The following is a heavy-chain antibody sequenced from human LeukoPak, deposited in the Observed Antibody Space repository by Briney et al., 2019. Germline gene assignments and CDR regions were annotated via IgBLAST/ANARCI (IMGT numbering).Heavy chain of an antibody. V-gene: IGHV3-48*03. CDR2: ISSSGSTI. J-gene: IGHJ4*02. Sequence: GGSLRLSCAASEFIFSSYEMNWVRKAPGKGLEWVSYISSSGSTIYYADSVKGRFTISRDNAKNSLYLQMNSLRAEDTAVYYCARINLIAAFDYWGQGTLVTVSS. CDR3: ARINLIAAFDY. CDR1: EFIFSSYE. D-gene: IGHD6-13*01.